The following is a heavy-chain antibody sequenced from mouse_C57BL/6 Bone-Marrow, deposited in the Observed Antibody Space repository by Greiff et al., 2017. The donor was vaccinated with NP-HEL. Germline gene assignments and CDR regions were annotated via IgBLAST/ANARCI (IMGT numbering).Heavy chain of an antibody. CDR1: GFTFSDYG. V-gene: IGHV5-17*01. Sequence: DVKLVESGGGLVKPGGSLKLPCAASGFTFSDYGMHWVRQAPEKGLEWVAYISSGSSTIYYADTVKGRFTISRDNAKNTLFLQMTSLRSEDTAMYYCAREGYRSYYAMDYWGQGTSVTVSS. CDR3: AREGYRSYYAMDY. D-gene: IGHD2-14*01. CDR2: ISSGSSTI. J-gene: IGHJ4*01.